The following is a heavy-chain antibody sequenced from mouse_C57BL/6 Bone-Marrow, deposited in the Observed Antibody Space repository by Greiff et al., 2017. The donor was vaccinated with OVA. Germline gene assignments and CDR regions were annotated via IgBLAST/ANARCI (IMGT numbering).Heavy chain of an antibody. Sequence: DVKVEESGGGLVQPGGSLKLSCAASGFTFSDYYMYWVRQTPEKRLEWVAYISNGGGSTYYPDTVKGRFTISRDNAKNTLYLQMSRLKSEDTAMYYCARRGGNYEGFDYWGQGTTLTVSS. D-gene: IGHD2-1*01. V-gene: IGHV5-12*01. CDR3: ARRGGNYEGFDY. CDR1: GFTFSDYY. J-gene: IGHJ2*01. CDR2: ISNGGGST.